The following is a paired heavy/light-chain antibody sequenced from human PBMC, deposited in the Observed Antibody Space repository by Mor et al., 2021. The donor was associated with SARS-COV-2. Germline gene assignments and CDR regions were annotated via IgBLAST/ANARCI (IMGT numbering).Heavy chain of an antibody. CDR2: IDWDDDK. J-gene: IGHJ3*02. V-gene: IGHV2-70*01. D-gene: IGHD1-26*01. Sequence: QVTLRESGPALVKPTQTLTLTCTFSGFSLSTSGMCVSWIRQPPGKALEWLALIDWDDDKYYSTSLKTRLTISKDTSKNQVVLTMTNMDPVDTATYYCARIRKGGYSGSYYPGSDAFDIWGQGTMVTVSS. CDR3: ARIRKGGYSGSYYPGSDAFDI. CDR1: GFSLSTSGMC.
Light chain of an antibody. V-gene: IGKV3-20*01. J-gene: IGKJ4*01. CDR2: GAS. CDR1: QSVSSSY. Sequence: EIVLTQSPGTLSLSPGERATLSCRASQSVSSSYLAWYQQKPGQAPRLLIYGASSRATGIPDRFSGSGSGTDFTLTISRLEPEDFAVYYCQQYGSSFTFGGGTKVEIK. CDR3: QQYGSSFT.